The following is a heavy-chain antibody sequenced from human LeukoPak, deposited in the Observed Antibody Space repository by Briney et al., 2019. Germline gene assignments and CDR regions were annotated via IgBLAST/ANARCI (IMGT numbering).Heavy chain of an antibody. V-gene: IGHV3-7*01. J-gene: IGHJ6*03. CDR2: IKQDGSEI. CDR3: ARDYYDSSGYYFYYYYMDV. Sequence: GGSLRLSCVASGFTFRRYSMSWVRQAPGKGLEWVANIKQDGSEIYYVDSVKGRFTISRDNAKNSLYLQMNSLRAEDTAVYYCARDYYDSSGYYFYYYYMDVWGKGTTVTVSS. D-gene: IGHD3-22*01. CDR1: GFTFRRYS.